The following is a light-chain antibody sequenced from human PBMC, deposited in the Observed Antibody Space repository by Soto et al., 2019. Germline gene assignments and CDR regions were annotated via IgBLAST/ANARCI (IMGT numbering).Light chain of an antibody. V-gene: IGKV3-15*01. Sequence: EIGMTQSPASLSVSPGDGATLSCRASQSVASNVAWYQQKPGQGPRLLIHGASTRAVGVPARFRGSGSGTDFTLTISSLQSEDFAVYYCQPYHNLLPRYSFGQGTKLPIK. CDR1: QSVASN. CDR3: QPYHNLLPRYS. J-gene: IGKJ2*01. CDR2: GAS.